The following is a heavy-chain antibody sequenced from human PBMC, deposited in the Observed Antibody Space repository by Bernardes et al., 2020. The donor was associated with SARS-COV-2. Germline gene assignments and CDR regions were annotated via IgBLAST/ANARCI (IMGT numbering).Heavy chain of an antibody. CDR3: ASVTWSQRDDFHI. Sequence: ASVKVSCKASGYTFTDHYVHWVRQAPGRGLEWMGWIYPSSGGPEYAQKFRGRVTMTRDTSINTAYMELRSLMSDDTAVYYCASVTWSQRDDFHIWGQGTVVTVSS. CDR2: IYPSSGGP. CDR1: GYTFTDHY. J-gene: IGHJ3*02. D-gene: IGHD3-3*01. V-gene: IGHV1-2*02.